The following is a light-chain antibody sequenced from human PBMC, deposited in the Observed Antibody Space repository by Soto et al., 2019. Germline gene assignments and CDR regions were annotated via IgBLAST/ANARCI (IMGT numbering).Light chain of an antibody. V-gene: IGKV3-20*01. Sequence: EIVFTQSPGTLSLSPGERATLSCEASQHVSSRFVTWYQQRPGQAPRLHIYAASSRATGITDRFSGSGSGTEFTLTISSLQPDDFATYYCQHYNSYSEAVGQGTKVDIK. CDR2: AAS. CDR3: QHYNSYSEA. CDR1: QHVSSRF. J-gene: IGKJ1*01.